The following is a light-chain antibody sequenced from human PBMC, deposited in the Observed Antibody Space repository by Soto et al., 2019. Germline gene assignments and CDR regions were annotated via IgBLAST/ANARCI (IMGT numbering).Light chain of an antibody. Sequence: EIVMTQSPATLSVSPGERATLSCRASQSVSSNLAWYQQRPGQAPRLLIYGASTRATGIPARFSGSGSGTEFTLTINSLQSEDFAVYYCQQHNQWPITFGQGTRLEIK. J-gene: IGKJ5*01. CDR2: GAS. CDR3: QQHNQWPIT. V-gene: IGKV3-15*01. CDR1: QSVSSN.